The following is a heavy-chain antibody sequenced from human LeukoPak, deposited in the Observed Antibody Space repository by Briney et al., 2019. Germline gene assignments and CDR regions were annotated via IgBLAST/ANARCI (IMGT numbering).Heavy chain of an antibody. CDR2: INPNSGGT. Sequence: GASVKVSCKASGYTFTGYYLHWVRHAPGQGLEWMGWINPNSGGTNYAQKFQGRVTMTRDTSISTAYMELSRLRSDDTAVYYCARPNWNYGIDYWGQGTLVTVSS. D-gene: IGHD1-7*01. V-gene: IGHV1-2*02. J-gene: IGHJ4*02. CDR1: GYTFTGYY. CDR3: ARPNWNYGIDY.